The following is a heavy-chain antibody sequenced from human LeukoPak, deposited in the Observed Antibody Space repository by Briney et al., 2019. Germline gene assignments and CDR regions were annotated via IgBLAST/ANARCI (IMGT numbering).Heavy chain of an antibody. D-gene: IGHD5-18*01. CDR1: GFTFTSCA. CDR2: IDVGSGDT. Sequence: SVKVSCKGSGFTFTSCAMQWVRQARGQGLEWIGLIDVGSGDTNYAQKFQERVTITRDMSTSTAYMELSSLRAEDAAVYYCAAAGYSYGYNYYNYMDVWGKGITVTVSS. J-gene: IGHJ6*03. CDR3: AAAGYSYGYNYYNYMDV. V-gene: IGHV1-58*02.